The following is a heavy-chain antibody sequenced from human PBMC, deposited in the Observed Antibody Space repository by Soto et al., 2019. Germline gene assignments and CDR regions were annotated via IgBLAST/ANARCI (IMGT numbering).Heavy chain of an antibody. Sequence: ASVKVSCKASGGTFSSYAISWVRQAPGQGLEWMGGIIPIFGTANYAQKFQGRVTITADKSTSTAYMELSSLRSEDTAVYYCASRDYYDSSGYYDYYYGMDVWGQGTTVTVSS. CDR1: GGTFSSYA. J-gene: IGHJ6*02. CDR3: ASRDYYDSSGYYDYYYGMDV. CDR2: IIPIFGTA. D-gene: IGHD3-22*01. V-gene: IGHV1-69*06.